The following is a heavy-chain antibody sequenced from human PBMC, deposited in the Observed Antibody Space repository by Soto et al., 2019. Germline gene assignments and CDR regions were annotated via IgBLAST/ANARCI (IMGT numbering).Heavy chain of an antibody. Sequence: QVQLVQSGAEVKKPGSSVKVSCKSSGGTFSTYTLAWVRQAPGQGLEWVGGIIPIFGTANYPQKFKGRVTITADESTSTAYMELSSLRSEDTAVYYCARSQDSSGYWNSCSDPWGQGTLVTVSS. CDR3: ARSQDSSGYWNSCSDP. CDR1: GGTFSTYT. D-gene: IGHD3-22*01. J-gene: IGHJ5*02. V-gene: IGHV1-69*01. CDR2: IIPIFGTA.